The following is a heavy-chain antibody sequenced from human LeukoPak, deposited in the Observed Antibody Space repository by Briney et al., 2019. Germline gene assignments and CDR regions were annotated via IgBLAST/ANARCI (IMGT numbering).Heavy chain of an antibody. CDR1: GFTFDDYA. Sequence: GGSLRLSCAASGFTFDDYAMSWVRQAPGKGLEWVSAISGSGGSTYYADSVKGRFTISRDNSKNTLYLQMNSLRAEDTAVYYCAKVPRRLEAFDYWGQGTLVTVSS. CDR3: AKVPRRLEAFDY. D-gene: IGHD3-3*01. J-gene: IGHJ4*02. V-gene: IGHV3-23*01. CDR2: ISGSGGST.